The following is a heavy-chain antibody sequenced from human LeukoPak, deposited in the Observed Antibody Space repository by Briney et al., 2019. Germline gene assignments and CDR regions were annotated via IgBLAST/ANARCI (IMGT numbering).Heavy chain of an antibody. Sequence: ASVKVSCKASGYTFTGYYMHWVRQAPGQGLEWMGWINPNSGGTNYAQKFQGRVTMTRDTSISTAYMELRSLRSDDTAVYYCARDYDFWSGYHEIGYWGQGTLVTVFS. V-gene: IGHV1-2*02. D-gene: IGHD3-3*01. J-gene: IGHJ4*02. CDR1: GYTFTGYY. CDR3: ARDYDFWSGYHEIGY. CDR2: INPNSGGT.